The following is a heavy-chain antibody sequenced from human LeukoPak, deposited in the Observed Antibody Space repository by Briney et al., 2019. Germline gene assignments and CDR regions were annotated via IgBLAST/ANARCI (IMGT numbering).Heavy chain of an antibody. CDR1: GGSISSGGYS. CDR3: ARARGYGFIFDY. J-gene: IGHJ4*02. D-gene: IGHD4-17*01. Sequence: SETLSLTWAVSGGSISSGGYSWSWIRQPPGKGLEWIGYIYHSGSTYYNPSLKSRVTISVDRSKNQFSLKLSSVTAADTAVYYCARARGYGFIFDYWGQGTLVTVSS. V-gene: IGHV4-30-2*01. CDR2: IYHSGST.